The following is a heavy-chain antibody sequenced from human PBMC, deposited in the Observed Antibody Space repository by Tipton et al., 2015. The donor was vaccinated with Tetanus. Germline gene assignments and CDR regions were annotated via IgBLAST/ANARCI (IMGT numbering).Heavy chain of an antibody. V-gene: IGHV4-34*01. J-gene: IGHJ4*02. CDR2: INHSGST. CDR3: ATSYSNYGYDY. CDR1: GGSFSGYY. D-gene: IGHD4-11*01. Sequence: LRLSCAVYGGSFSGYYWSWIRQPPGKGLEWIGEINHSGSTNYNPSLKSRVTISVDTSKNQFSLKLSSVTAADTAVYYCATSYSNYGYDYWGQGTLATVSS.